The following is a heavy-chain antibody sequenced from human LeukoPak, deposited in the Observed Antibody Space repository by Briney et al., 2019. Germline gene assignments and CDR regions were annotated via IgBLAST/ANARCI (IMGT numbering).Heavy chain of an antibody. Sequence: PSETLSLTCTVSGGSISSSSYYWGWIRQPAGKGLEWIGRIYTSGSTNYNPSLKSRVTMSVDTSKNQFSLKLSSVTAADTAVYYCARSIIVGATTEAFDIWGQGTMVTVSS. CDR3: ARSIIVGATTEAFDI. CDR1: GGSISSSSYY. V-gene: IGHV4-61*02. D-gene: IGHD1-26*01. CDR2: IYTSGST. J-gene: IGHJ3*02.